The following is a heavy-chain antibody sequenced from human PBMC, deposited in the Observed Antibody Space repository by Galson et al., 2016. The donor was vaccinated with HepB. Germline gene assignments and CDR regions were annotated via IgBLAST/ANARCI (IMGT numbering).Heavy chain of an antibody. Sequence: ETLSLTCTVSGGSISTSTYYWGWIRQPPGKGLEWIGSIYYSGSAYSNPSLKSRVTTSVDTSKNQFSLKLSSVTAADTAVYYCASRITRAYFAHWGQGTLVTVSS. J-gene: IGHJ4*02. CDR1: GGSISTSTYY. CDR2: IYYSGSA. CDR3: ASRITRAYFAH. V-gene: IGHV4-39*01. D-gene: IGHD3-10*01.